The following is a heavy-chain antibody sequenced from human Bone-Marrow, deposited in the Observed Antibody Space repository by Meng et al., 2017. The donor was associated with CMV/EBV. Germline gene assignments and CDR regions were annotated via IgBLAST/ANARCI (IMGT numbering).Heavy chain of an antibody. J-gene: IGHJ4*02. Sequence: ASVKVSCKTSGYTFTTFDINWVRQAPGQGLEWMALISAYSGDTKYAQKFQGRVTLTPDTSTRTAYMEIRSLRSDDTAVYFCARGGGDDGLDFWGQGTLGTVSS. CDR2: ISAYSGDT. D-gene: IGHD3-10*01. V-gene: IGHV1-18*01. CDR1: GYTFTTFD. CDR3: ARGGGDDGLDF.